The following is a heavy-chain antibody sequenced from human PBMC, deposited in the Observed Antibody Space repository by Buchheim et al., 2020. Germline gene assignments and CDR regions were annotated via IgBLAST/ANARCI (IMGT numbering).Heavy chain of an antibody. J-gene: IGHJ5*02. CDR1: GFAFNTYG. Sequence: VQLVESGGGLVKPGGSLRLSCAASGFAFNTYGMHWVRQAPGKGLEWVAFISYDASYTSYEDSVKGRFTISRDNSKNTLFLQINDLRTEDTALYYCARDRHCTATTCYNWFDPWGQGTL. CDR3: ARDRHCTATTCYNWFDP. V-gene: IGHV3-33*01. D-gene: IGHD2-8*02. CDR2: ISYDASYT.